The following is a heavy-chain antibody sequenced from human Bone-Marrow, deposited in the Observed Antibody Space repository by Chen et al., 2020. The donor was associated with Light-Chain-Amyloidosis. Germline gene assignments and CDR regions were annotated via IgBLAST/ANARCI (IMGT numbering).Heavy chain of an antibody. J-gene: IGHJ6*03. CDR1: GGTFSSYT. CDR3: ARAGTSISSYYYYMDV. CDR2: LIPTLDYA. Sequence: QVQLVQSGAEVKKPGSSVRVSCRASGGTFSSYTINWVRQAPGQGLVWMGRLIPTLDYAIYAQKFQGRVTITAHKSTSTAYIELSGLRAEDTAIYYCARAGTSISSYYYYMDVWGNGTTVTVSS. V-gene: IGHV1-69*08. D-gene: IGHD2-2*01.